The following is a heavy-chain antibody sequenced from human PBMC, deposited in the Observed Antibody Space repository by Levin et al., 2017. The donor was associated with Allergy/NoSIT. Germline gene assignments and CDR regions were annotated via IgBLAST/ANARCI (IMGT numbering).Heavy chain of an antibody. CDR1: GGSISSSNG. CDR2: IYQSGSS. CDR3: ARRSSGSHYNFDY. D-gene: IGHD3-10*01. Sequence: SETLSLTCAVSGGSISSSNGWSWVRQPPGKGLEWIGDIYQSGSSNYNSPLKSRASISVDKSQSQFSLTLSSVTAADTAAYYCARRSSGSHYNFDYWGQGTLVTVSS. V-gene: IGHV4-4*02. J-gene: IGHJ4*02.